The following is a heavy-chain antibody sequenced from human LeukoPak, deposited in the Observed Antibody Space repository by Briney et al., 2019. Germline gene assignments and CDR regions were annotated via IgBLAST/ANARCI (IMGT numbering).Heavy chain of an antibody. CDR2: ISAYNGNT. CDR3: ARDIGAARWGMYDY. V-gene: IGHV1-18*01. J-gene: IGHJ4*02. CDR1: GYTFTSYG. Sequence: ASVKVSCKASGYTFTSYGISWVRQAPGQGLEWMGWISAYNGNTTYAQKLQGRVTMTTDTSTSTAYMELRSLRSDDTAVYYCARDIGAARWGMYDYWGQGTLVTVSS. D-gene: IGHD6-6*01.